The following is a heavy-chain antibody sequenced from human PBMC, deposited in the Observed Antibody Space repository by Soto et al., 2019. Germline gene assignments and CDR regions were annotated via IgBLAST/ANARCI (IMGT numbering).Heavy chain of an antibody. D-gene: IGHD2-2*03. J-gene: IGHJ4*02. Sequence: PSETLSLTCTVSGGSISSYYWSWIRQPPGKGLEWIGYMYDSGSTRYNPSLNSRVTISVDTSKNQFSLNLRSVTAADTAVYYCARNMDYWGQGTLVTVSS. CDR2: MYDSGST. CDR3: ARNMDY. CDR1: GGSISSYY. V-gene: IGHV4-4*09.